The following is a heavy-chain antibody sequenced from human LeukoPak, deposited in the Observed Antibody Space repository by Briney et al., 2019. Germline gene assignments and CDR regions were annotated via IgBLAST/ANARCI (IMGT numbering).Heavy chain of an antibody. Sequence: SETLSLTCTVYAGSISTNSWGWIRQPPGKGLKWIANTHYGETTDYNPSLSSRATITADTARNQFSLRLSSVTAADTGVYYCAKGGITRDYCFDYWGQGTLVTVSS. J-gene: IGHJ4*02. CDR3: AKGGITRDYCFDY. D-gene: IGHD3-10*01. CDR1: AGSISTNS. V-gene: IGHV4-59*01. CDR2: THYGETT.